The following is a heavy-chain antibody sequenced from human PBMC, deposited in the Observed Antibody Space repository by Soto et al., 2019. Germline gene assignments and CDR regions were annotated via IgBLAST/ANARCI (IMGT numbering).Heavy chain of an antibody. CDR1: GFTFSNYA. CDR2: IGGRGVNT. J-gene: IGHJ5*02. Sequence: EVQLLESGGGLVQPGGSLRLSCAASGFTFSNYAMSWVRQAPGKGLEWVSAIGGRGVNTYYTGSVKGRFTISRDNSKNTLYLQLNSLEAEDTAVYYCARGMMMGGLRMFDPWGQGALVTVSS. CDR3: ARGMMMGGLRMFDP. D-gene: IGHD2-15*01. V-gene: IGHV3-23*01.